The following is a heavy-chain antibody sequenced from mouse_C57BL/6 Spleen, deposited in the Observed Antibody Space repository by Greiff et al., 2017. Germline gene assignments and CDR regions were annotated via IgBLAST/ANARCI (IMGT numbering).Heavy chain of an antibody. J-gene: IGHJ4*01. CDR1: GYTFTSYW. D-gene: IGHD2-1*01. Sequence: VQLKQPGAELVKPGASVKMSCKASGYTFTSYWITWVKQRPGQGLEWIGDIYPGSGSTNYNEKFKSKATLTVDTSSSTAYMQLSSLTSEDSAVYYCARGIYYGNYQYAMDYWGQGTSVTVSS. V-gene: IGHV1-55*01. CDR3: ARGIYYGNYQYAMDY. CDR2: IYPGSGST.